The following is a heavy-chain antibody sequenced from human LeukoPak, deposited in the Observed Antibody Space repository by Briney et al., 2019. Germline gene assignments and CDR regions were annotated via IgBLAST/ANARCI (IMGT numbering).Heavy chain of an antibody. CDR3: ARDPGSFGVHPDWYFDL. CDR2: FYHSGST. Sequence: PSETLSLTGTVSAGTISCGDYFWSSIRQPPGKGLGWIGYFYHSGSTYYNPSLKSRVTISVDRSKNQFSLKLSSVTAADTAVYYCARDPGSFGVHPDWYFDLWGRGTLVTVSS. J-gene: IGHJ2*01. V-gene: IGHV4-30-4*01. CDR1: AGTISCGDYF. D-gene: IGHD3-3*01.